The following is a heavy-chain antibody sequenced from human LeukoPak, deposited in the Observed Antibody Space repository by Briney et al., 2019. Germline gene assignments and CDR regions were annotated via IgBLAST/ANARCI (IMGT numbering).Heavy chain of an antibody. D-gene: IGHD2-2*02. J-gene: IGHJ5*02. CDR2: IIPIFGTA. Sequence: SVKVSCKASGYTFTSYGISWVRQAPGQGLEWMGGIIPIFGTANYAQKFQGRVTITADESTSTAYMELSSLRSEDTAVYYCARDHCSSTSCYSWFDPWGQGTLVTVSS. CDR1: GYTFTSYG. CDR3: ARDHCSSTSCYSWFDP. V-gene: IGHV1-69*13.